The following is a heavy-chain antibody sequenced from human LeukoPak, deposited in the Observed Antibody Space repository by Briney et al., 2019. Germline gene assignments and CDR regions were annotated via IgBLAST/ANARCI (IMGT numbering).Heavy chain of an antibody. CDR3: ARVLWFGEDSTFDF. Sequence: SVKVSCKASGGTFSSYAISWVRQAPGQGLEWMGGIIPIFGTANYAQKFQGRVTITADKSASTAYMELSSLRSEDTAVYYCARVLWFGEDSTFDFWGQGSLVTVSS. D-gene: IGHD3-10*01. CDR1: GGTFSSYA. V-gene: IGHV1-69*06. J-gene: IGHJ4*02. CDR2: IIPIFGTA.